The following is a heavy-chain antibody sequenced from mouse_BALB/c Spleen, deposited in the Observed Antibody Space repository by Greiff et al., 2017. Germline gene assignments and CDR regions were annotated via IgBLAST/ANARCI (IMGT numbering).Heavy chain of an antibody. CDR1: GYSITSGYY. V-gene: IGHV3-6*02. J-gene: IGHJ4*01. CDR3: ARRLITTVVDYAMDY. CDR2: ISYDGSN. Sequence: VQLQQSGPGLVKPSQSLSLTCSVTGYSITSGYYWNWIRQFPGNKLEWMGYISYDGSNNYNPSLKNRISITRDTSKNQFFLKLNSVTTEDTATYYCARRLITTVVDYAMDYWGQGTSVTVSS. D-gene: IGHD1-1*01.